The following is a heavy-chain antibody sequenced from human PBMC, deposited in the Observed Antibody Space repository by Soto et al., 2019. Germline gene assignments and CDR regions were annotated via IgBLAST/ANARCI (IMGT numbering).Heavy chain of an antibody. D-gene: IGHD6-13*01. CDR1: GFTFSSYA. J-gene: IGHJ5*02. V-gene: IGHV3-23*01. CDR2: ISGSGGST. Sequence: EVQLLESGGGLVQPGGSLRLSCAASGFTFSSYAMSWVRQAPGKGLEWVSAISGSGGSTYYADSVKGRFTISRDNSKNTLYLQMNSLRAEDTAVYYCAKDRDYSSSWYIGWFDPWGQGTLVTVSS. CDR3: AKDRDYSSSWYIGWFDP.